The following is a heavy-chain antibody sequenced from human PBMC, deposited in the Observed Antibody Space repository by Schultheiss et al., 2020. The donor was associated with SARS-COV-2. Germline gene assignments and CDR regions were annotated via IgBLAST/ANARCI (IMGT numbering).Heavy chain of an antibody. CDR1: GGSISSGGYY. Sequence: SETLSLTCTVSGGSISSGGYYWGWIRQPPGKGLEWIGEINHSGSTNYNPSLKSRITVSTDASANQFSLKLSSVTAADTAVYYCARTLRSGNYIFDYWGQGTLVTVSS. V-gene: IGHV4-39*07. D-gene: IGHD3-22*01. J-gene: IGHJ4*02. CDR2: INHSGST. CDR3: ARTLRSGNYIFDY.